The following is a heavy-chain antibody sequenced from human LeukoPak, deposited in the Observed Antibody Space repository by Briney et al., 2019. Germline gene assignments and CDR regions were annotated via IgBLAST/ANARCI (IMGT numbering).Heavy chain of an antibody. CDR3: ARGLYCSSTSCYKDY. J-gene: IGHJ4*02. CDR1: GGSFGGYY. V-gene: IGHV4-34*01. CDR2: INDSGRS. Sequence: SETLSLTCAVYGGSFGGYYWSWIRQPPGKGLEWIGEINDSGRSNYNPSLRSRVTISVDTSKNQFSLKLSSVTAADTAVYCCARGLYCSSTSCYKDYWGQGTLVTVSS. D-gene: IGHD2-2*02.